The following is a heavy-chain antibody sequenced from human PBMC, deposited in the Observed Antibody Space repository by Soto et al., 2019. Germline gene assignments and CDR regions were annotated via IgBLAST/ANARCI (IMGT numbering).Heavy chain of an antibody. CDR2: IYWDDDK. D-gene: IGHD3-3*01. Sequence: QITLNESGPTVVRPTETLTLTCRSSGFSLTTSGVGVGWIRQSPGKAPEWLALIYWDDDKRYSASLKCRLTITQDTSKNQVVLTVSDLDSTDTATYYCAHRVLRTVFGLVTTTAIYFDFWGQGTPVAVSS. CDR1: GFSLTTSGVG. CDR3: AHRVLRTVFGLVTTTAIYFDF. J-gene: IGHJ4*02. V-gene: IGHV2-5*02.